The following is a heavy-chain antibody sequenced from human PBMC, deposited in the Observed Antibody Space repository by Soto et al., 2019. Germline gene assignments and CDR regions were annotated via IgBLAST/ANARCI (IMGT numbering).Heavy chain of an antibody. CDR2: IKQDGSEK. D-gene: IGHD6-19*01. Sequence: EVQLVESGGGLVQSGGSLRLSCAASGFTFSSYWMSWVRQAPGKGLEWVANIKQDGSEKYYVDSVKGRFTISRDNAKNSLYLQMNSLRAEDTAVYYCARDGSRSSGWNPFDLWGRGTLVTVSS. J-gene: IGHJ2*01. CDR1: GFTFSSYW. V-gene: IGHV3-7*01. CDR3: ARDGSRSSGWNPFDL.